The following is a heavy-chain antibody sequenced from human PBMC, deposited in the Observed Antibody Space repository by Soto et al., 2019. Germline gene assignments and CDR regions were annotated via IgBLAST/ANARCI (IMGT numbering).Heavy chain of an antibody. CDR3: AHRRSGYFDS. CDR1: GFSLTETGMG. Sequence: QITLKESGPTLVKPTQPLTLTCTFSGFSLTETGMGVGWIRQPPGKALEWLALIYWDDDKRDSPSLKRGLTISKDASKNQVVLTKTNVDAVDTATYYCAHRRSGYFDSWGQGTLVTVSS. V-gene: IGHV2-5*02. J-gene: IGHJ4*02. CDR2: IYWDDDK.